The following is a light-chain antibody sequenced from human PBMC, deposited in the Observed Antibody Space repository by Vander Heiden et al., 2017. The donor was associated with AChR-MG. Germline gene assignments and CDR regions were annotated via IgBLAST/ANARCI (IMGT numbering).Light chain of an antibody. CDR2: AAS. V-gene: IGKV1-9*01. J-gene: IGKJ4*01. CDR3: QQLNSYPLT. CDR1: QGISSF. Sequence: DIQLTQSPSFLSASVGDRVTITCRASQGISSFLAWYQHKPGKAPKLLIYAASTLQSGVPSRFSGSGSGTEFTLTISSLQPEDFATYYCQQLNSYPLTFGGRTKVEIK.